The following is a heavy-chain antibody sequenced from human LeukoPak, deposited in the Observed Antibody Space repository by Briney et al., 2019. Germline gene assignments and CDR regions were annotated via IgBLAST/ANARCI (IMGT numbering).Heavy chain of an antibody. CDR1: GFTFSSQG. J-gene: IGHJ4*02. Sequence: PGRSLRLSCAASGFTFSSQGMHWVRQAPGKGLEWVAVISYDGSNKYYADSVKGRFTISRDNSKNTLYLQMNSLRAEDTAVYYCAKEKSIRFLEWLSNYFDYWGQGTLVTVSS. CDR3: AKEKSIRFLEWLSNYFDY. V-gene: IGHV3-30*18. D-gene: IGHD3-3*01. CDR2: ISYDGSNK.